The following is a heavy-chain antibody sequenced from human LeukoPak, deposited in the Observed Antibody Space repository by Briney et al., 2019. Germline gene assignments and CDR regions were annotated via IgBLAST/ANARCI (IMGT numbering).Heavy chain of an antibody. Sequence: GGSLRLSCAASGFTFSDHYMSWIRQAPGKGLEWVSSIGGSGGTTYYADSVKGRFAISRDNSKNTLYLQMSSLRAEDTAVYYCARDCSTTSCTNWGYWGQGALVTVSS. V-gene: IGHV3-23*01. J-gene: IGHJ4*02. CDR2: IGGSGGTT. D-gene: IGHD2-2*01. CDR1: GFTFSDHY. CDR3: ARDCSTTSCTNWGY.